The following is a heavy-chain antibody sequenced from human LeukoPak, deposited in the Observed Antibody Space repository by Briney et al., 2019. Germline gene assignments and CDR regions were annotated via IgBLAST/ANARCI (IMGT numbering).Heavy chain of an antibody. D-gene: IGHD3-16*01. CDR2: VFYSGST. Sequence: SETLSLTCTVSGASISNYYWSWFRQPPGKGLEWIGYVFYSGSTSYSPSLKSRVTMSVDTSKSQFSLQLNSVTAADTAIYYCARLPFQGSSLDYWGQGTLVTVSS. V-gene: IGHV4-59*01. J-gene: IGHJ4*02. CDR3: ARLPFQGSSLDY. CDR1: GASISNYY.